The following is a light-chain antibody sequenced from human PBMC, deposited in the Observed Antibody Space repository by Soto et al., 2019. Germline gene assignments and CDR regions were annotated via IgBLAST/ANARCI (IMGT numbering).Light chain of an antibody. CDR2: NVN. Sequence: QSALTQPASVSGSPGQSITISCTGSSSDVGGYDYDSWYQQHPGTAPKLMLYNVNNRPSGVSNRFSCSKSGNTASLTISGLQAEDEADYYCSSYTSSITLVFGAGTKLTVL. J-gene: IGLJ3*02. V-gene: IGLV2-14*03. CDR3: SSYTSSITLV. CDR1: SSDVGGYDY.